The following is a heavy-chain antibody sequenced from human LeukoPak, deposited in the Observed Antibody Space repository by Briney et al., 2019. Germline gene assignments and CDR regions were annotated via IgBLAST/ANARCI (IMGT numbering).Heavy chain of an antibody. Sequence: PGGSLRLSCAASGFTFSSYWMSWVRQAPGKGLEWVANIKQDGSEKYYVDSVKGRFTISRDNAKNSLYLQMNSLRAEDTAVYYCAKAPPSGYDFWSRYYSDAFDIWGQGTMVTVSS. CDR2: IKQDGSEK. V-gene: IGHV3-7*01. D-gene: IGHD3-3*01. CDR3: AKAPPSGYDFWSRYYSDAFDI. J-gene: IGHJ3*02. CDR1: GFTFSSYW.